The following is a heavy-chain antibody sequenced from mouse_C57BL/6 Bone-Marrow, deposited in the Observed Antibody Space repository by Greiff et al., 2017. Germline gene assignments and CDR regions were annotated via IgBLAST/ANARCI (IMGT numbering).Heavy chain of an antibody. V-gene: IGHV7-3*01. J-gene: IGHJ2*01. Sequence: VQLKESGGGLVQPGGSLSLSCAASGFTFTDYYMSWVRQPPGKALEWLGFIRNKANGYTTEYSASVKVRFTISRDNSQSILYLQMNALRAEDSATYYCARYDDYDVDYWGQGTTLTVSS. CDR2: IRNKANGYTT. CDR1: GFTFTDYY. D-gene: IGHD2-4*01. CDR3: ARYDDYDVDY.